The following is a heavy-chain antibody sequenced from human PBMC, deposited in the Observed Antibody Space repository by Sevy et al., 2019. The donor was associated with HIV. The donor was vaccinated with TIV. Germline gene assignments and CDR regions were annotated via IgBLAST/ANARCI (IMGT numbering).Heavy chain of an antibody. V-gene: IGHV3-49*04. Sequence: GGSLRLSCTGSGFNIADYYMTWVRQAPGKGLDWVGFIITKNHGGTPEYGASVKGRFTISRDDSNNTIYLQMHSLKTEDTGIYYCARHAREAWRGSGVYYNVTDGFDPWGQGTLVTVSS. CDR2: IITKNHGGTP. CDR1: GFNIADYY. CDR3: ARHAREAWRGSGVYYNVTDGFDP. J-gene: IGHJ5*02. D-gene: IGHD3-10*01.